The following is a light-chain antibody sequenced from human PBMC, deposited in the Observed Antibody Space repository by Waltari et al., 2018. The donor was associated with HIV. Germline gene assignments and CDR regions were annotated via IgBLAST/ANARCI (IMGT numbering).Light chain of an antibody. J-gene: IGKJ2*01. CDR3: QQYFLFPFT. V-gene: IGKV1D-8*01. Sequence: ISLTQSPSFSASIGDRVTIRCQATQDLSTFVAWYQQKPGTAPKLLIYGASVLQCGVPSRFSGSGSGTDFALTIGCLQPDDLATYFCQQYFLFPFTFGQGT. CDR2: GAS. CDR1: QDLSTF.